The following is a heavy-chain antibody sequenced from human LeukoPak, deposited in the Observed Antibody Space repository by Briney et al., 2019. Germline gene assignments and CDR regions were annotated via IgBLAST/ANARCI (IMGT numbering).Heavy chain of an antibody. CDR3: AREQFGVVRGLAYFDY. CDR1: GGTFSSYA. CDR2: IIPILGIA. Sequence: ASVKVSCKASGGTFSSYAISWVRQAPGQGLEWMGRIIPILGIANYAQKSQGRVTITADKSTSTAYMELSSLRSEDTAVYYCAREQFGVVRGLAYFDYWGQGTLVTVSS. J-gene: IGHJ4*02. D-gene: IGHD3-3*01. V-gene: IGHV1-69*04.